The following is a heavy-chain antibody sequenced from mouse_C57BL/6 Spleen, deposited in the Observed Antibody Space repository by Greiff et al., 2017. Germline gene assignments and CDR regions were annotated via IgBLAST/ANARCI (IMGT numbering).Heavy chain of an antibody. Sequence: QVQLKESGAELVKPGASVKLSCKASGYTFTEYTIHWVKQRSGQGLEWIGWFYPGSGSIKYNEKFKDKATLTADKSSSTVYMELSRLTSEDSAVYFCARHEDPNYYGSSYFAYWGQGTLVTVSA. CDR2: FYPGSGSI. D-gene: IGHD1-1*01. CDR1: GYTFTEYT. V-gene: IGHV1-62-2*01. J-gene: IGHJ3*01. CDR3: ARHEDPNYYGSSYFAY.